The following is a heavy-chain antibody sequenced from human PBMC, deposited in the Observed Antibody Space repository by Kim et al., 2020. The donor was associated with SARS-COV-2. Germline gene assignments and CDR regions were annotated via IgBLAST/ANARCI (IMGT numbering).Heavy chain of an antibody. D-gene: IGHD2-21*02. CDR3: ARAQSTVVTPAPYYFDY. Sequence: ASVKVSCKASGYTFTSYGISWVRQAPGQGLEWMGWISAYNGNTNYAQKLQGRVTMTTDTSTSTAYMELRSLRSDDTAVYYCARAQSTVVTPAPYYFDYWGQGTLVNVSS. V-gene: IGHV1-18*01. CDR2: ISAYNGNT. J-gene: IGHJ4*02. CDR1: GYTFTSYG.